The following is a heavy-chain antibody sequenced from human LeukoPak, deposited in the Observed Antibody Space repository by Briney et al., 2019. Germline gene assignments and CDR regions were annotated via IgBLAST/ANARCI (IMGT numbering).Heavy chain of an antibody. CDR1: GFTFSDYY. Sequence: GGSLRLSCAASGFTFSDYYMSWIRQAPGKGLEWVSYISSSGSTIYYADSVKGRFTISRDNSKNTLYLQMNSLRAEDTAVYYCASHYKTTGSNPQPDYWGQGTLVTVSS. CDR2: ISSSGSTI. CDR3: ASHYKTTGSNPQPDY. D-gene: IGHD4-11*01. J-gene: IGHJ4*02. V-gene: IGHV3-11*04.